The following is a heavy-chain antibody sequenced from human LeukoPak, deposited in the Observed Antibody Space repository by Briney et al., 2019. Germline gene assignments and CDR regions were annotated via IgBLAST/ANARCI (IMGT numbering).Heavy chain of an antibody. V-gene: IGHV4-4*07. CDR1: GGSISSYY. CDR3: ARARRGSYPVGYFDY. D-gene: IGHD2-2*02. J-gene: IGHJ4*02. Sequence: PSETLSLTCTVSGGSISSYYWSWIRHPAGKGLECIGRIYTSGSTNYNPFLKSRVTMSVDTSKNQFSLKLSSVTAADTAVYYCARARRGSYPVGYFDYWGQGTLVTASS. CDR2: IYTSGST.